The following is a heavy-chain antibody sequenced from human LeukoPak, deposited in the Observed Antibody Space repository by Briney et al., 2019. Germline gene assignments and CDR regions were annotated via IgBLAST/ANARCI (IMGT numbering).Heavy chain of an antibody. J-gene: IGHJ4*02. CDR3: ARAQKNDFWSGYYLDY. CDR2: IYYSGST. V-gene: IGHV4-59*01. CDR1: GGSINSYY. Sequence: PSETLSLTCTVSGGSINSYYWSWIRQPPGKGLEWIGYIYYSGSTNYNPSLKSRVTISVDTSKNQFSLKLSSVTAADTAVYYCARAQKNDFWSGYYLDYWGQGTLVTVSS. D-gene: IGHD3-3*01.